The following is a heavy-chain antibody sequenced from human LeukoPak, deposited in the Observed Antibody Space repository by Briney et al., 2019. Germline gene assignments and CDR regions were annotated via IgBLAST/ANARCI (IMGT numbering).Heavy chain of an antibody. CDR3: ARGREALWN. CDR2: MSPSGTT. J-gene: IGHJ4*02. CDR1: GDSVSSGNYY. V-gene: IGHV4-61*01. D-gene: IGHD3-10*01. Sequence: SGTLSLTCTVSGDSVSSGNYYLSWIRQPPGKGLDWITYMSPSGTTKYNPSLKSRVAISVDTSKSQISLKMTSVTAADTAVYYCARGREALWNWGQGTLVTV.